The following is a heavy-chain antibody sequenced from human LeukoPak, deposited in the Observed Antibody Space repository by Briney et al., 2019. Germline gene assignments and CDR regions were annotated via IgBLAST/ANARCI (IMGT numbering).Heavy chain of an antibody. D-gene: IGHD1-14*01. CDR3: ARATAENDH. CDR1: GYTFTGYY. CDR2: LNPKTGGT. J-gene: IGHJ4*02. Sequence: WASVKVSCKASGYTFTGYYLHWVRQAPGQGLEWMGWLNPKTGGTSYAQKFQGRVTMTRDTSISTVNMELSRLTSDDTAVYYCARATAENDHWGQGTLVTVSP. V-gene: IGHV1-2*02.